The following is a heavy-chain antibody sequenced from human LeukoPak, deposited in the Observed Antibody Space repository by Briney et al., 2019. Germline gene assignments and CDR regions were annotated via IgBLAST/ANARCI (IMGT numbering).Heavy chain of an antibody. Sequence: PGGSLRLSCAASGFTFSRYSMNWVCQAPGKGLEWVSSITSSSSYIYYADSVKGRFTISRDNAKDSLYLQMNSLRAEDTAVYYCAISDMAAAGIDYWGQGTLVTVSS. CDR3: AISDMAAAGIDY. D-gene: IGHD6-13*01. CDR2: ITSSSSYI. J-gene: IGHJ4*02. CDR1: GFTFSRYS. V-gene: IGHV3-21*01.